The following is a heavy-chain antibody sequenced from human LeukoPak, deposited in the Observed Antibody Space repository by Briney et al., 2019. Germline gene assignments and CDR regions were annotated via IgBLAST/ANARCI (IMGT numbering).Heavy chain of an antibody. D-gene: IGHD4-17*01. CDR1: EFTFSTYS. CDR2: ISSDGTTR. J-gene: IGHJ4*02. V-gene: IGHV3-48*01. CDR3: ARPFGRYGDYENYYFDY. Sequence: PGGSLRLSCAASEFTFSTYSMNWVRQAPGKGLEWVSYISSDGTTRYYADSVKGRFTVSRDTAKNSLYLQMSSLRAEDTAVYYCARPFGRYGDYENYYFDYWGQGTLVTVSS.